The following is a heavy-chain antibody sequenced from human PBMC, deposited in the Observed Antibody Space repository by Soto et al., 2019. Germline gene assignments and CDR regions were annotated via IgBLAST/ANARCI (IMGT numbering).Heavy chain of an antibody. V-gene: IGHV4-59*11. CDR3: ARVGATVTSQALGFDH. J-gene: IGHJ4*02. Sequence: LSLTCTVSGGSISSHYWSWVRQPPGKGLEWIGYLYYTGSTNYNASLKSQVTMSLDTSKNQFSLMLTSVTAADTAVYYCARVGATVTSQALGFDHWGQGILVTVSS. D-gene: IGHD4-17*01. CDR2: LYYTGST. CDR1: GGSISSHY.